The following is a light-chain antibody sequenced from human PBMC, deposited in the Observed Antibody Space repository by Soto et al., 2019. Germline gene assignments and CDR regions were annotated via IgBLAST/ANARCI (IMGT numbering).Light chain of an antibody. J-gene: IGKJ3*01. CDR2: AAS. CDR1: QDIRNF. V-gene: IGKV1-27*01. CDR3: QKYSSVPV. Sequence: DIQMTQSTTSLSASVGDRVTITCRASQDIRNFVAWYQQKPGKAPKLLIYAASTLQSVVPSRFSGSGSGTDFTLTINSLQPEDVATYSCQKYSSVPVFGPGTKVEIK.